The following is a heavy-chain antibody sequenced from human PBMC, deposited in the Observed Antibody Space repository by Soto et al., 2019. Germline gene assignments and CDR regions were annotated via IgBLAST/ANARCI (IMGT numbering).Heavy chain of an antibody. J-gene: IGHJ6*02. CDR2: IISIFGTA. D-gene: IGHD3-16*01. V-gene: IGHV1-69*13. CDR1: GGTFSSYA. Sequence: GASVKVSCKASGGTFSSYAISWVRQAPGQGLEWMGGIISIFGTANYAQKFQGRVTITADESTSTAYMELSSLRSEGTAVYYCARDFSGGVGITFGGFHSGGMDVWGQGTTVTVSS. CDR3: ARDFSGGVGITFGGFHSGGMDV.